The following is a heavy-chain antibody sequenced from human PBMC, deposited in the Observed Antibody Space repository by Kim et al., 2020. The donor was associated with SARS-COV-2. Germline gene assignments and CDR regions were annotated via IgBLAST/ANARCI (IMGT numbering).Heavy chain of an antibody. J-gene: IGHJ4*02. CDR3: AKDKRRGGADY. D-gene: IGHD3-10*01. CDR1: GFTFDTYA. CDR2: LSLASDKI. V-gene: IGHV3-9*01. Sequence: GGSLRLSCAASGFTFDTYAVHWVRQAPGKGLEWVAGLSLASDKIGYADSVKGRFSISRDNAKNSVYLQMNSLRAEDTAMYYCAKDKRRGGADYWGRGTLVTVSS.